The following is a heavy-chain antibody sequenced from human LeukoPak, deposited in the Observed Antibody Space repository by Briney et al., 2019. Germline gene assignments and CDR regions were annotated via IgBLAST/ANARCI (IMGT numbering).Heavy chain of an antibody. CDR3: AKDSTDSGYPFDY. Sequence: GGSLRLSCTASGFTFSSYGMHWVRQAPGKGLEWVALISYDGSNKYYADSVKGRFTISRDNSKNTLYLQMNSLRAEDTAVFYCAKDSTDSGYPFDYWGQGTLVTVSS. CDR1: GFTFSSYG. V-gene: IGHV3-30*18. D-gene: IGHD5-12*01. J-gene: IGHJ4*02. CDR2: ISYDGSNK.